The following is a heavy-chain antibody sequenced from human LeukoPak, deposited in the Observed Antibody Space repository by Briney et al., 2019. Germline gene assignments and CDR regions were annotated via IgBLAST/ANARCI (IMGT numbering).Heavy chain of an antibody. CDR3: VINGDYYDSSGGG. D-gene: IGHD3-22*01. CDR1: GYTFTGYY. CDR2: INPNSGGT. Sequence: ASVKVSCKASGYTFTGYYMHWVRQAPGQGLEWMGWINPNSGGTNYAQKFQGRVTMTRDTSISTAYMELSRLRSDDTAVYYCVINGDYYDSSGGGWGQGTLVTVSS. J-gene: IGHJ4*02. V-gene: IGHV1-2*02.